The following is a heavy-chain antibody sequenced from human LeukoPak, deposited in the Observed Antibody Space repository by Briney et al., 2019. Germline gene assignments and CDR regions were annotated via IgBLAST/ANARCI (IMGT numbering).Heavy chain of an antibody. Sequence: SETLSLTCAVYGGSFSGYYWSWIRQPPGKGLEWIGEINHSGSTNCNPSLKSRVTISVDTSKNQFSLKLSSVTAADTAVYYCARGVITMMQFDPWGQGTLVTVSS. CDR2: INHSGST. J-gene: IGHJ5*02. CDR3: ARGVITMMQFDP. D-gene: IGHD3-22*01. CDR1: GGSFSGYY. V-gene: IGHV4-34*01.